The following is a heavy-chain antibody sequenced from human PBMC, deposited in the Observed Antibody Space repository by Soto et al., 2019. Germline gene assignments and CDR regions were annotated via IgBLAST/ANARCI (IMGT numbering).Heavy chain of an antibody. CDR1: GFTFSSYG. J-gene: IGHJ6*02. V-gene: IGHV3-30*18. CDR2: ISYDGSNK. CDR3: AKHGPNIFGAQSISYSMDV. D-gene: IGHD3-3*02. Sequence: QPGGSLRLSCAASGFTFSSYGMHWVRQAPGKGLEWVALISYDGSNKYYADSVKGRFTISRDNSKNTLYLQMNSLRAEDTAVHYCAKHGPNIFGAQSISYSMDVWGQGTTVTVSS.